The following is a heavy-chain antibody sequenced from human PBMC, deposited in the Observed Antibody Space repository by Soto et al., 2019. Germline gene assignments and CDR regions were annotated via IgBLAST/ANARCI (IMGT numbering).Heavy chain of an antibody. J-gene: IGHJ4*02. CDR2: IRCNSGSI. D-gene: IGHD3-10*01. Sequence: GGALRLSCAASGFTFDYYAMHWVRQAPGKGLEWVAGIRCNSGSIYYADSLNGRFTIARDNAKNSLYLQMNSLRAEDTAFYYCTKGASASYNNLVDYWGQGTLVTVSS. V-gene: IGHV3-9*01. CDR1: GFTFDYYA. CDR3: TKGASASYNNLVDY.